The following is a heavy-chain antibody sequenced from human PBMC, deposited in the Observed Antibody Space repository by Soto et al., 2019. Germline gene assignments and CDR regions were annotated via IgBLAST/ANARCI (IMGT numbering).Heavy chain of an antibody. CDR2: ITYDGRKK. Sequence: QVQLVESGGGVVQPGMSLRLSCAASGFIFSSYAVHWVRQAPGKGLEWVAVITYDGRKKYYADSVKGRFTISRDNSKNTLYLHMSALGADDTAVYLCATGAPDGDFFDDWGQGTLVTVSS. CDR3: ATGAPDGDFFDD. CDR1: GFIFSSYA. D-gene: IGHD1-26*01. J-gene: IGHJ4*02. V-gene: IGHV3-30*11.